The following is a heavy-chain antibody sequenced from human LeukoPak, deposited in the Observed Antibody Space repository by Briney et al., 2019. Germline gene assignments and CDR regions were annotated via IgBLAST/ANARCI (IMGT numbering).Heavy chain of an antibody. CDR1: GGTFSSHA. V-gene: IGHV1-69*05. CDR3: ARDCTAVSGVVIVPSAACF. CDR2: VIPLFRTA. J-gene: IGHJ4*02. Sequence: SVKVSCKASGGTFSSHAITWVRQAPGQGLEWMGGVIPLFRTANYAQNFQGSVTITTDESTSTTYMELSSLRSEDTAVYYCARDCTAVSGVVIVPSAACFWGQGTLVTVSS. D-gene: IGHD2-2*01.